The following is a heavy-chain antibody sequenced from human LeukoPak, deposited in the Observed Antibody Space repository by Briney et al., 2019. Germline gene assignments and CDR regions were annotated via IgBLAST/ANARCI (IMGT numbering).Heavy chain of an antibody. J-gene: IGHJ4*02. CDR1: GFTFSSYW. CDR3: ARGPQGRSGSPPYYFDY. CDR2: IKQDGSEK. Sequence: GSLRLSCAASGFTFSSYWMSWVRQAPGKGLEWVANIKQDGSEKYYVDSVKGRFTISRDNAKNSLYLQMNSLRAEDTAVYYCARGPQGRSGSPPYYFDYWGQGTLVTVSS. V-gene: IGHV3-7*04. D-gene: IGHD1-26*01.